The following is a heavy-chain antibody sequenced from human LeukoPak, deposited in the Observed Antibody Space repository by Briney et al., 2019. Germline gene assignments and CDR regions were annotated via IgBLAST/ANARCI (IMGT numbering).Heavy chain of an antibody. V-gene: IGHV1-46*01. CDR2: INPSGGST. J-gene: IGHJ5*02. Sequence: ASVKVSCKASGYTFTSYYMHWVRQAPGQGLEWMGIINPSGGSTSYAQKFQVRVTMTRDMSTSTVYMELSSLRSEDTAVYYCARDLGYYGSGSLGWFDPWGQGTLVTVSS. CDR1: GYTFTSYY. D-gene: IGHD3-10*01. CDR3: ARDLGYYGSGSLGWFDP.